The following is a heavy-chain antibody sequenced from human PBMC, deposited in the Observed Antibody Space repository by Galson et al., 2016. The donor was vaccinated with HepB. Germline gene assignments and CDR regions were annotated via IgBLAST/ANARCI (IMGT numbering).Heavy chain of an antibody. Sequence: SLRLSCAASGFSFNIYNMNWVRQAPGKGLDWVAVISHNGDYKYYADSVKGRFTISRDNSKTTVYLQMNSLRAEDTAVYYCAKDPSRLLEAGRLDSWGQGTLVTVSS. CDR3: AKDPSRLLEAGRLDS. V-gene: IGHV3-30*18. D-gene: IGHD6-19*01. J-gene: IGHJ4*02. CDR2: ISHNGDYK. CDR1: GFSFNIYN.